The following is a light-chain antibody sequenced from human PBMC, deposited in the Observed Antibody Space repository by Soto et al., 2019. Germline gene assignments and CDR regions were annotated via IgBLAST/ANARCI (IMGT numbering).Light chain of an antibody. V-gene: IGKV3-20*01. CDR2: GAS. Sequence: EIVLTQSPGTLSLSPGERATLSCRASQSVSSIYLAWYQQKPGQAPRLLIYGASSRATGIPDRFSGSGSGTDFTLTISRLEPEDFAVYYCQQDGSSPTFGQGTKVEIK. J-gene: IGKJ1*01. CDR1: QSVSSIY. CDR3: QQDGSSPT.